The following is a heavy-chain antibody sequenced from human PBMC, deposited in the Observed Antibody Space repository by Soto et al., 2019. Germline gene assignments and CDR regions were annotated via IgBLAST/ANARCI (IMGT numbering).Heavy chain of an antibody. V-gene: IGHV4-30-4*01. CDR1: GGSTSSGDYY. CDR2: IYYSGST. CDR3: ARDQTYYDFWSGVTRNWFDP. Sequence: SETLSLTCTVSGGSTSSGDYYWSWIRQPPGKGLEWIGYIYYSGSTYYNPSLKSRVTISVDTSKNQFSLKLSSVTAADTAVYYCARDQTYYDFWSGVTRNWFDPWGQGTLVTVSS. D-gene: IGHD3-3*01. J-gene: IGHJ5*02.